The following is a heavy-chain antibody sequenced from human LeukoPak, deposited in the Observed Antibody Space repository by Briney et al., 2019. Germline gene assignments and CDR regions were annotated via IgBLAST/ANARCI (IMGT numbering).Heavy chain of an antibody. Sequence: SETLSLTCAVYGGSFSGYYWSWIRQPPGKGLEWIGEINHSGGTNYNPSLKSRVTISVDTSKNQFSLKLSSVTAADTAVYYCARERLWFGELVFDYWGQGTLVTVSS. V-gene: IGHV4-34*01. J-gene: IGHJ4*02. D-gene: IGHD3-10*01. CDR2: INHSGGT. CDR3: ARERLWFGELVFDY. CDR1: GGSFSGYY.